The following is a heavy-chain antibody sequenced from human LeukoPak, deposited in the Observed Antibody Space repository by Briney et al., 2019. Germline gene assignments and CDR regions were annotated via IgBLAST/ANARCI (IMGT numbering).Heavy chain of an antibody. J-gene: IGHJ3*02. CDR3: ARVRGAFDI. CDR1: GFTFSSSA. V-gene: IGHV3-53*01. D-gene: IGHD3-10*01. Sequence: GGSLRLSCAASGFTFSSSAMNWVRQAPGKGLEWVSVIYSGGSTYYADSVKGRFTISRDNSKNTLYLQMNSLRAEDTAVYYCARVRGAFDIWGQGTMVTVSS. CDR2: IYSGGST.